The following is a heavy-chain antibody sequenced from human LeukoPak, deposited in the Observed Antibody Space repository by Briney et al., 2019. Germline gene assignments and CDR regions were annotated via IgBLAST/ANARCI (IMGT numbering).Heavy chain of an antibody. V-gene: IGHV4-4*02. CDR2: IYHSGST. D-gene: IGHD6-6*01. CDR3: ARTSIAARRANAFDI. CDR1: GGSISSSNW. J-gene: IGHJ3*02. Sequence: PSGTLSLTCAVSGGSISSSNWWSWVRQPPGKGLEWIGEIYHSGSTNYNPSLKSRVTISVDRSKNQFSLKLSSVTAADTAVYYCARTSIAARRANAFDIWGHGTMVTVSS.